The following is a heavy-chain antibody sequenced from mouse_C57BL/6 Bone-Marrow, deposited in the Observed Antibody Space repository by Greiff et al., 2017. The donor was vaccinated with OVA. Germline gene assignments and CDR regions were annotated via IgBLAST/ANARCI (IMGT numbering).Heavy chain of an antibody. CDR2: INPSTGGT. Sequence: VQLQQSGPELVKPGASVKISCKASGYSFTGYYMNWVKQSPEKSLEWIGEINPSTGGTTYNQKFKAKATLTVDKSSSTAYMQLKSLTSEDSAVYYRARGGSSPFAYWGQGTLVTVSA. D-gene: IGHD6-1*01. J-gene: IGHJ3*01. CDR1: GYSFTGYY. CDR3: ARGGSSPFAY. V-gene: IGHV1-42*01.